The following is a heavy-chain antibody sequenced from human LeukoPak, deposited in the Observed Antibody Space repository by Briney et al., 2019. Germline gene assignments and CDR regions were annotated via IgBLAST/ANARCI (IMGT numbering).Heavy chain of an antibody. CDR3: ARGDSSSWSNYFDP. Sequence: SETLSPTCTVSGGSISSYYWSWIRQPPGKGLEWIGFIYYSGSSNYNPSLKSRVTISVDTSKNQFSLKLTSVTAADTAVYYCARGDSSSWSNYFDPWGQGTLVTVSS. D-gene: IGHD6-13*01. J-gene: IGHJ5*02. V-gene: IGHV4-59*01. CDR1: GGSISSYY. CDR2: IYYSGSS.